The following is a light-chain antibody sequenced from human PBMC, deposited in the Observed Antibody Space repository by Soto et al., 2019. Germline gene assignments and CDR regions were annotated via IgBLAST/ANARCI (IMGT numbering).Light chain of an antibody. CDR1: QDISNY. J-gene: IGKJ4*01. CDR3: QQYDNFLALT. Sequence: MYISLSSLSATVKDRVTITCQASQDISNYLNWYQQKPVKAPKLLIYDASNLETGVPSRFSGSGSGTDFTFTISSLQPEDIATYYCQQYDNFLALTFGGGGIVDIK. V-gene: IGKV1-33*01. CDR2: DAS.